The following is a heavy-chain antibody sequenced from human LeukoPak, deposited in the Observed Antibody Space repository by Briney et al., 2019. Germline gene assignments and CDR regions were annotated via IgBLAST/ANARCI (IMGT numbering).Heavy chain of an antibody. CDR1: GFTFSSYW. CDR3: ARASVADY. V-gene: IGHV3-7*03. CDR2: IKQDGSEN. D-gene: IGHD4-23*01. J-gene: IGHJ4*02. Sequence: LSXAASGFTFSSYWMSWVRQAPGKGLEWVANIKQDGSENYYVDSVKARFTISRDNAKNSLYLQMNSLRAEDTAVYYCARASVADYWGQGTLVTVSS.